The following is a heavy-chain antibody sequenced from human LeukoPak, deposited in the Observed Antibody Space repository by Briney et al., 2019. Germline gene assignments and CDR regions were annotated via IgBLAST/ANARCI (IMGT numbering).Heavy chain of an antibody. D-gene: IGHD3-22*01. CDR1: GFTFSSYS. J-gene: IGHJ3*02. Sequence: GGSLRLSCAASGFTFSSYSMNWVRQAPGKGLEWVSSISSSSSYIYYADSVKGRFTISRDNAKNSLYLQMNSLRAEDTAVYYCARLRNYYDSSGYAFDIWGQGTMVTVSS. CDR3: ARLRNYYDSSGYAFDI. CDR2: ISSSSSYI. V-gene: IGHV3-21*01.